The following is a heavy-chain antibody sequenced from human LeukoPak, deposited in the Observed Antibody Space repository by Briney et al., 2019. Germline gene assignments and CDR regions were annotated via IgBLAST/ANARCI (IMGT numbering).Heavy chain of an antibody. CDR1: GGSISTSNW. V-gene: IGHV4-4*02. J-gene: IGHJ6*03. CDR2: IYHSGSA. D-gene: IGHD3-10*01. Sequence: PSETLSLTCAVSGGSISTSNWWNWVRQPPGKGLEWIGEIYHSGSANYNPSLKSRVTISVDKSKNQISLKLSSVTAADTAVYYCARGGSGSGYYYYYMDVWGKGTTVTISS. CDR3: ARGGSGSGYYYYYMDV.